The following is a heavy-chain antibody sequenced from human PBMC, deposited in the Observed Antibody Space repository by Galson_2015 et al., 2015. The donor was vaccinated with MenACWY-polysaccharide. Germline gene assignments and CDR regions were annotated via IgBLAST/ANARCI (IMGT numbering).Heavy chain of an antibody. CDR1: GYTFTSYD. CDR3: ARGRRDTAVAATAAVFLDY. D-gene: IGHD5-18*01. V-gene: IGHV1-8*01. Sequence: SVKVSCKASGYTFTSYDINWVRQATGQGLEWMGWMSPNTAKTGYPQKFQGRVTMTRNNSISTAYMALSSLTSEDTAVYYCARGRRDTAVAATAAVFLDYWGQGILVPVSS. J-gene: IGHJ4*02. CDR2: MSPNTAKT.